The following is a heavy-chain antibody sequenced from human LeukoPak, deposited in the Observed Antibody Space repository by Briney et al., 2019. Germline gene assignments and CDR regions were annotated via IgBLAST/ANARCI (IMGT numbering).Heavy chain of an antibody. D-gene: IGHD6-19*01. CDR1: GFTVNNNY. CDR2: IGGSANNT. J-gene: IGHJ4*02. CDR3: ARVSRTYSSPYS. V-gene: IGHV3-23*01. Sequence: GGSLRLSCVASGFTVNNNYMNWVRQGPGKGLEWVSAIGGSANNTYYADSVKGRFTISRDNSKNTLCLQMNSLRAEDTAVYYCARVSRTYSSPYSWGQGTLVTVSS.